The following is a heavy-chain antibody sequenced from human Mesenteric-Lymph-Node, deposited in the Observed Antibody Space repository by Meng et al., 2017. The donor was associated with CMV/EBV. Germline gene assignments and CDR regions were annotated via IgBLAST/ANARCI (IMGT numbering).Heavy chain of an antibody. Sequence: GGSLRLSCAASGFTFSSYWMSWVRQAPGKGLEWVANIKQDGSEKYYVDSVKGRFTISRDNAKNSLYLQMNSLRAEDTAVYYCARLIIVVVPQSSGMDVWGQGTTVTVSS. CDR3: ARLIIVVVPQSSGMDV. J-gene: IGHJ6*02. CDR1: GFTFSSYW. V-gene: IGHV3-7*01. CDR2: IKQDGSEK. D-gene: IGHD2-2*01.